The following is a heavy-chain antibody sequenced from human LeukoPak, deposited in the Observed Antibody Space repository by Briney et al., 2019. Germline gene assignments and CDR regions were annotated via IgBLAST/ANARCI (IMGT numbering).Heavy chain of an antibody. CDR2: MNPNSGNT. CDR1: GYTFTNYD. CDR3: ARAPKKGARTGGSRFDY. Sequence: ASVKVSCKASGYTFTNYDINWVRQATGQGLEWMGWMNPNSGNTGYAQKFQGRVTITRNTSISTAYMELSSLISEDTAVYYCARAPKKGARTGGSRFDYWGQGNMVTVSS. V-gene: IGHV1-8*03. D-gene: IGHD1-26*01. J-gene: IGHJ4*02.